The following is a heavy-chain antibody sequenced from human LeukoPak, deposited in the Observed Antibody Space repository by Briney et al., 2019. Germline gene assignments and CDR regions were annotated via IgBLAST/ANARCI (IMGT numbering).Heavy chain of an antibody. CDR2: IKQDGSEK. Sequence: GGSLRLSCAASGFTFSSYWMSWVRQAPGKGLEWVANIKQDGSEKYYVDSVKGRFTISRDNAKNSLYLQMNSLRAEDTAVYYCARGESMGYYYDSSGYYYPQCPDYWGQGTLVTVSS. V-gene: IGHV3-7*01. CDR1: GFTFSSYW. J-gene: IGHJ4*02. CDR3: ARGESMGYYYDSSGYYYPQCPDY. D-gene: IGHD3-22*01.